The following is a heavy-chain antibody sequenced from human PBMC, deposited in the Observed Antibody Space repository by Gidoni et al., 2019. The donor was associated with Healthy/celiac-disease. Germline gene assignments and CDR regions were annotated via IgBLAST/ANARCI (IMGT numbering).Heavy chain of an antibody. D-gene: IGHD3-10*01. V-gene: IGHV3-48*04. CDR3: ARQGIQGYYYYMDV. CDR1: GFTFRSYS. J-gene: IGHJ6*03. Sequence: EVQLVESGGGLGQPGGSLRLAGAASGFTFRSYSMNWVRQAPGKGLEWVSYISSSSSTIYYADSVKGRFTLSSDNSKNSLYLHMNILRAEDTAVYYCARQGIQGYYYYMDVWGKGTTVTVSS. CDR2: ISSSSSTI.